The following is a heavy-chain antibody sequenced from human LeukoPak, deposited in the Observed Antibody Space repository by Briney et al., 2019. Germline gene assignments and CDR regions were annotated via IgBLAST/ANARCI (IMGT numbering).Heavy chain of an antibody. V-gene: IGHV4-30-2*01. CDR1: GGSISSGGYS. Sequence: SETLSLTCAVSGGSISSGGYSWSWIRQPPGKGLEWIGYIYHSGSTYYNPSLKSRVTISVDTSKNQFSLKLSSVTAADTAMYYCAGYNWNYRAGMDVWGQGTTVTVSS. CDR3: AGYNWNYRAGMDV. J-gene: IGHJ6*02. CDR2: IYHSGST. D-gene: IGHD1-7*01.